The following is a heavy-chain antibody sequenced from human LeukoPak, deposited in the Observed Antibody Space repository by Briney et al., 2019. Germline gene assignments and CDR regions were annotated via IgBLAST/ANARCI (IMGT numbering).Heavy chain of an antibody. CDR2: ISATGGST. D-gene: IGHD3-3*01. CDR1: GFTFSSYA. V-gene: IGHV3-23*01. Sequence: GSLRLSCAASGFTFSSYAMSWVRQAPGKGLEWVSSISATGGSTYYADSVKGRFTISRDNSKNTLFLQMTSLRADDTAVYYCAKGYDFWSGGVDYWGQGTLVTVSS. J-gene: IGHJ4*02. CDR3: AKGYDFWSGGVDY.